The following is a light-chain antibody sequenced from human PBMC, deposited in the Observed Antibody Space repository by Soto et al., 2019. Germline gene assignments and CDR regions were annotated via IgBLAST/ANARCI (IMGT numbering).Light chain of an antibody. Sequence: EIVLTQSPGILSLSPGERASLSCGSSQSITSSFLAWYQQKPGQAPRLLIYGASSRATGIPDRFNGTGSETDFTLTINRLEPKDFAVYYCQQYENSPITVGLGTRLEIK. V-gene: IGKV3-20*01. CDR3: QQYENSPIT. J-gene: IGKJ5*01. CDR1: QSITSSF. CDR2: GAS.